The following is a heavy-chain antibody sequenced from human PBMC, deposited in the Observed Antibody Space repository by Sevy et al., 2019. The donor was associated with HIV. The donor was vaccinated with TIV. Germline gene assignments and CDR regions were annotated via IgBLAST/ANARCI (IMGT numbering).Heavy chain of an antibody. V-gene: IGHV4-34*01. D-gene: IGHD3-22*01. CDR1: GGSFSGYY. J-gene: IGHJ6*03. CDR2: INHSGST. CDR3: ARGPNYYDSSGYYPTYYYYMDV. Sequence: SETLSLTCAVYGGSFSGYYWSWIRQPPGKGLDWIGEINHSGSTNYNPSLKSRVTISVDTSKNQFSLKLSSVTAADTAVYYCARGPNYYDSSGYYPTYYYYMDVWGKGTTVTVSS.